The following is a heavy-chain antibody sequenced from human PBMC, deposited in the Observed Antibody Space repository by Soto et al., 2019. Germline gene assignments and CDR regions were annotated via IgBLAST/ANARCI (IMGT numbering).Heavy chain of an antibody. D-gene: IGHD3-3*01. CDR3: AHRVLRTVFGLVTTTAIYFDF. CDR1: GFSLTTSGVG. Sequence: QITLNESGPTQVKPRQTLTLTCTFSGFSLTTSGVGVGWIRQSPGKAPEWLAPIYWDDGKRYSPSLKSRLPLTKDTSKSQVVLTMADLDPADTATYYCAHRVLRTVFGLVTTTAIYFDFWGQGTPVAVSS. J-gene: IGHJ4*02. V-gene: IGHV2-5*02. CDR2: IYWDDGK.